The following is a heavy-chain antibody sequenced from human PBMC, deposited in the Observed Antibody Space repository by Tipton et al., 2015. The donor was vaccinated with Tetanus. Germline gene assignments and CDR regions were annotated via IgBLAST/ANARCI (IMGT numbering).Heavy chain of an antibody. CDR2: ISWDGGTT. Sequence: GSLRLSCAASGFSFDDYTMHWVRQAPGKGLEWVSLISWDGGTTYYADSVKGRFTISRDNSKSSLYLQMNSLRTEGTALYYCAKAPFCSGGSCYFYYGLDVWGQGTTVTVSS. CDR1: GFSFDDYT. V-gene: IGHV3-43*01. J-gene: IGHJ6*02. CDR3: AKAPFCSGGSCYFYYGLDV. D-gene: IGHD2-15*01.